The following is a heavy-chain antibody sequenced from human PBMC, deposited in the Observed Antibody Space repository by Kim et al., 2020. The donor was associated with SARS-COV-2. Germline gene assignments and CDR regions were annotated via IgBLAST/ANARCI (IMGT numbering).Heavy chain of an antibody. CDR1: GGTFSSYA. CDR2: IIPIFGTA. D-gene: IGHD1-26*01. J-gene: IGHJ5*02. Sequence: SVKVSCKASGGTFSSYAISWVRQAPGQGLEWMGGIIPIFGTANYAQKFQGRVTITADESTSTAYMELSSLRSEDTAVYYCARDKGVEMATGGDWFDPWGQGTLVTVSS. CDR3: ARDKGVEMATGGDWFDP. V-gene: IGHV1-69*13.